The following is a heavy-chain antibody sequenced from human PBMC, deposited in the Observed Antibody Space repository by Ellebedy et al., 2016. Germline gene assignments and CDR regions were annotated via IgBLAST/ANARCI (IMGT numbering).Heavy chain of an antibody. D-gene: IGHD6-19*01. Sequence: GGSLRLSRAASGVTFTDAWMNWVRQAPGKGLEWVGRIKSKADGGTTDYAAPVKTRFTISRDDSKNTVYLQMNTLKTEDTAVYYCATDGGWYGYWGQGTLVTVSS. CDR1: GVTFTDAW. V-gene: IGHV3-15*01. CDR2: IKSKADGGTT. J-gene: IGHJ4*02. CDR3: ATDGGWYGY.